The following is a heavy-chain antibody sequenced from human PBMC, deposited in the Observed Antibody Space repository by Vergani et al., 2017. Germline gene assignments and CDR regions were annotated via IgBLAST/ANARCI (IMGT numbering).Heavy chain of an antibody. J-gene: IGHJ5*02. CDR1: GFTFSSYG. D-gene: IGHD2-2*01. CDR2: ISWNSGSI. CDR3: AKDAYCSSTSCPSWFDP. V-gene: IGHV3-9*01. Sequence: VQLVESGGGVVQPGGSLRLSCAASGFTFSSYGMHWVRQAPGKGLEWVSGISWNSGSIGYADSVKGRFTISRDNAKNSLYLQMNSLRAEDTALYYCAKDAYCSSTSCPSWFDPWGQGTLVTVSS.